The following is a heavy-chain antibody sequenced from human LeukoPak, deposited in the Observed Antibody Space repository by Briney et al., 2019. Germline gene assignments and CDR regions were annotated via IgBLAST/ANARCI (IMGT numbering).Heavy chain of an antibody. D-gene: IGHD3-22*01. Sequence: GGSLRLSCAASGFTFSSYGMHWVRLAPGKGLEWVAVISYDGSNKYYADSVKGRFTISRDNSKNSLYLQMNSLRAEDTAVYYCARVRDYDGYFDYWGQGILVSVSS. CDR1: GFTFSSYG. CDR2: ISYDGSNK. CDR3: ARVRDYDGYFDY. V-gene: IGHV3-30*03. J-gene: IGHJ4*02.